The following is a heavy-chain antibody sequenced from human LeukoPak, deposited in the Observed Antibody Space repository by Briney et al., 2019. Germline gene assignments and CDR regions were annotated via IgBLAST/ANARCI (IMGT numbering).Heavy chain of an antibody. D-gene: IGHD3-10*01. V-gene: IGHV4-61*01. CDR1: GGSISSSSYY. CDR2: IYYSGST. CDR3: ARVPQYRGSFDY. J-gene: IGHJ4*02. Sequence: SETLSLTCTVSGGSISSSSYYWSWIRQPPGKGLEWIGYIYYSGSTNYNPSLKSRVTISVDTSKNQFSLKLSSATAADTAVYYCARVPQYRGSFDYWGQGTLVTVSS.